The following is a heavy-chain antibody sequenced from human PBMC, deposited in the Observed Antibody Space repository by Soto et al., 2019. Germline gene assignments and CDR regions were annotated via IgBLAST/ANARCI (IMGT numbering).Heavy chain of an antibody. CDR3: ARDYYGAGSQYYYYGMEV. D-gene: IGHD3-10*01. J-gene: IGHJ6*02. V-gene: IGHV4-31*03. CDR2: IYHSGGA. CDR1: GDSITSGGYY. Sequence: SETLSLTCTVSGDSITSGGYYWSWLRQQPGKGLEWIGYIYHSGGASYNPSLRGRAVISIDTSKNQFFLRMNAVTAADTATYYCARDYYGAGSQYYYYGMEVWGQGTTVTVSS.